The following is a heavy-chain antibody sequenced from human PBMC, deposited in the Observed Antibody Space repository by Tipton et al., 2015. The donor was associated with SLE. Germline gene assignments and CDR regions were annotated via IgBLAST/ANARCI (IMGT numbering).Heavy chain of an antibody. J-gene: IGHJ4*02. Sequence: GLVKPSETLSLTCAVYDGSFKTYYWSWIRQSPGRGLEWIAEINHSGSTNYNPSLKSRVTLSLDMSNNQFSLRVRSVTAADTAVYYCARGGGSYYDYWGQGTLVTVSS. CDR1: DGSFKTYY. D-gene: IGHD1-26*01. CDR2: INHSGST. CDR3: ARGGGSYYDY. V-gene: IGHV4-34*10.